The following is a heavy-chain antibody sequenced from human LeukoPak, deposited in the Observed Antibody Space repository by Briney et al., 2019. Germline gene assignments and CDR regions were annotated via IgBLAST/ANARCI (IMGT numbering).Heavy chain of an antibody. J-gene: IGHJ6*03. CDR3: ARDLRSGAYYYFYMDV. V-gene: IGHV3-64*01. CDR1: GFTFSSYG. CDR2: VSSNGGRT. Sequence: GGSLRLSCETSGFTFSSYGMHWVRQAPGKGLEYVAAVSSNGGRTYYANSVKGRFSISRDNSRNTLYLQMGNLRSEDTAVYYCARDLRSGAYYYFYMDVWGNGTTVIVSS. D-gene: IGHD3-3*01.